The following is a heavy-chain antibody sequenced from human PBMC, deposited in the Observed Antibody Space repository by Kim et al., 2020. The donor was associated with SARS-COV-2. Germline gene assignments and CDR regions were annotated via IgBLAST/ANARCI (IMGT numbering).Heavy chain of an antibody. Sequence: SRKSRVTISGDTSKNQFSLKLSSVTAADTAVYYCAREGYSSSWGGGILDYWGQGTLVTVSS. J-gene: IGHJ4*02. D-gene: IGHD6-13*01. CDR3: AREGYSSSWGGGILDY. V-gene: IGHV4-59*01.